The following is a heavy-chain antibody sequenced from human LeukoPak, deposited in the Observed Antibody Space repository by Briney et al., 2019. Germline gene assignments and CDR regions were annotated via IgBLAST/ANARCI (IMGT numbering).Heavy chain of an antibody. CDR2: ISGSGGST. CDR3: AKAPYSSGSYYFDY. CDR1: GFTFSSYA. V-gene: IGHV3-23*01. Sequence: GGSLRLSCAASGFTFSSYAMSWVRQAPGKGLEWVSAISGSGGSTYYADSEKGRFTTSRDNSKNTLYLQMNSLRAEDTAVYYCAKAPYSSGSYYFDYWGQGTLVTVSS. D-gene: IGHD6-19*01. J-gene: IGHJ4*02.